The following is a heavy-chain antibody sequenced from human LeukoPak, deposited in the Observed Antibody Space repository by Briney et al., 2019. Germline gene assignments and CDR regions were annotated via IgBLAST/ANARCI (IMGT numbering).Heavy chain of an antibody. CDR3: ARDGPAAGLYFDY. Sequence: GGSLRLSCAASGFTFSGHWMGWVRQAPGKGLEWVANINQHGSEKYYVDSVKGRFTISRDNAENSLYLQMNSLRVEDTAVYYCARDGPAAGLYFDYWGQGILVTVSS. J-gene: IGHJ4*02. D-gene: IGHD6-13*01. V-gene: IGHV3-7*03. CDR2: INQHGSEK. CDR1: GFTFSGHW.